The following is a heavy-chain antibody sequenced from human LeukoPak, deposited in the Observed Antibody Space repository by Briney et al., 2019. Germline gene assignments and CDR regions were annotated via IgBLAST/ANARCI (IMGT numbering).Heavy chain of an antibody. J-gene: IGHJ6*03. D-gene: IGHD2-21*01. V-gene: IGHV4-34*01. Sequence: PSETLSLTCAVYGGSFSGYYWSWIRQPPGKGLEWIGEINHSGSTNYHPSLKSRVTISVDTSKNQFSLKLSSVTAADTAVYYCARGRAIIYYYYMDVWGKGTTVTVSS. CDR2: INHSGST. CDR1: GGSFSGYY. CDR3: ARGRAIIYYYYMDV.